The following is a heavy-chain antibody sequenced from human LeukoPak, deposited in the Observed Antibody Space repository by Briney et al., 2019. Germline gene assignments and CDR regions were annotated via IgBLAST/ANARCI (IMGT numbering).Heavy chain of an antibody. CDR2: LYIGGNT. CDR1: GLSVSNNY. D-gene: IGHD5-18*01. J-gene: IGHJ4*02. CDR3: MAAAGYNYGQC. V-gene: IGHV3-53*01. Sequence: GGSLRLSCVASGLSVSNNYMNWVRQAPGEGLEWVSALYIGGNTYYVDSVRGRFTISRDNSKNTLYLQMNSLRAEDTAIYYCMAAAGYNYGQCWGQGTLVTVSS.